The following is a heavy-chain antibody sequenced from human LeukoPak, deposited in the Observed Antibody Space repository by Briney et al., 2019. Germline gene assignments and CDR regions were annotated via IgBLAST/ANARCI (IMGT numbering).Heavy chain of an antibody. D-gene: IGHD2/OR15-2a*01. CDR3: AKKSYSGAFDI. CDR2: INPNSGGT. V-gene: IGHV1-2*02. Sequence: ASVKVSCKASGYSFSSYGITWVRQAPGQGLEWMGWINPNSGGTNYAQKFQGRVTMTRDTSISTAYMELSRLRSDDTAVYYCAKKSYSGAFDIWGQGTMVTVSS. J-gene: IGHJ3*02. CDR1: GYSFSSYG.